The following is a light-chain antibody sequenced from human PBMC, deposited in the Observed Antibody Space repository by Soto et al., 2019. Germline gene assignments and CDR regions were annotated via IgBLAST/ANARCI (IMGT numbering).Light chain of an antibody. Sequence: EIVLTQSPATLFLSPGERATLSCRASQSVSSYLAWYQQKPGQAPRLLIYDASNRATGIPARFSGSGSGTDLTLAISSLEPEDFAVYYCQQRSNWPPGLTFGGGTKVDIK. CDR3: QQRSNWPPGLT. J-gene: IGKJ4*01. V-gene: IGKV3-11*01. CDR1: QSVSSY. CDR2: DAS.